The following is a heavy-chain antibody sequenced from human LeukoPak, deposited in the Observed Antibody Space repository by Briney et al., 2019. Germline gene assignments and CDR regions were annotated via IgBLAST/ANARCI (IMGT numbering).Heavy chain of an antibody. Sequence: GGSLRLSCAASGFTFSSYAMHWVRQAPGKGLEWVAVISYDGSNKYYADSVKGRFTISRDNSKNTLYLQMNSLRAEDTAVYYCAYLILNDYGDGWGQGTLVAVSS. D-gene: IGHD2-21*01. CDR3: AYLILNDYGDG. V-gene: IGHV3-30-3*01. J-gene: IGHJ4*02. CDR2: ISYDGSNK. CDR1: GFTFSSYA.